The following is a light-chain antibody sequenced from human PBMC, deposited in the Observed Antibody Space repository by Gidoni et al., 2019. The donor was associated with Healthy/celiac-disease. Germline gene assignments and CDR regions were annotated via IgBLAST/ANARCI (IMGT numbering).Light chain of an antibody. Sequence: DIVMTQSPDSLAVSLGERATINCKSSQSVLYSSNNKNYLAWYQQKPGQPPKLLIYWASTRDSGVPDRFSGSGSGTDFTLTISSLQAEDVAVYYCQQYYSTPNTFXQXTKLEIK. CDR1: QSVLYSSNNKNY. CDR3: QQYYSTPNT. CDR2: WAS. J-gene: IGKJ2*01. V-gene: IGKV4-1*01.